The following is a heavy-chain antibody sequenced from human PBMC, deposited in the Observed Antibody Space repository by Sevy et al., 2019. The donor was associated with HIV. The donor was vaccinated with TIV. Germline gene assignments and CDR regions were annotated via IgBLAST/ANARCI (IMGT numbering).Heavy chain of an antibody. CDR2: IRYSWST. CDR1: GASISSSGYY. J-gene: IGHJ4*02. V-gene: IGHV4-39*01. Sequence: SETLSLTCTVSGASISSSGYYWGWIRQPPGKGLESIASIRYSWSTYYNPSLRSRVTISADASKNQFSLKLNSVTAADTAVYYCAGPSLTYSSGWSYYDHWGQGTVVTVSS. CDR3: AGPSLTYSSGWSYYDH. D-gene: IGHD6-19*01.